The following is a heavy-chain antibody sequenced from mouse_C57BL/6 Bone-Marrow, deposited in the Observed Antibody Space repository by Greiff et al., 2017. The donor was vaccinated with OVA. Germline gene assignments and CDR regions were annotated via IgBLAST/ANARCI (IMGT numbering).Heavy chain of an antibody. CDR1: GYAFSSSW. CDR2: IYPGDGDT. V-gene: IGHV1-82*01. D-gene: IGHD3-2*02. CDR3: ARSGSSGYVFFDY. J-gene: IGHJ2*01. Sequence: VQLQQSGPELVKPGASVKISCKASGYAFSSSWMNWVKQRPGKGLEWIGRIYPGDGDTNYNGKFKGKATLTADKSSSTAYMQLSSLTSEDSAVYFCARSGSSGYVFFDYWGQGTTLTVSS.